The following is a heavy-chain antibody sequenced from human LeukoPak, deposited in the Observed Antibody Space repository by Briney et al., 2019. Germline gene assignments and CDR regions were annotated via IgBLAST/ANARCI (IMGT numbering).Heavy chain of an antibody. D-gene: IGHD1-26*01. CDR2: ISSSSSTI. V-gene: IGHV3-48*01. Sequence: PGGSLRLSCAASGFTFSSYSMNWVRQAPGKGLEWVSYISSSSSTIYYADSVKGRFTISRDNAKNSLYLQMNSLRAEDTAVYYCATGVGVTLRPRPFDIWGQGTMVTVSS. CDR3: ATGVGVTLRPRPFDI. CDR1: GFTFSSYS. J-gene: IGHJ3*02.